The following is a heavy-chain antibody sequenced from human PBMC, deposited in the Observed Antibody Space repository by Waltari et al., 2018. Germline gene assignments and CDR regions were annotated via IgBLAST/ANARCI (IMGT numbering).Heavy chain of an antibody. J-gene: IGHJ4*02. Sequence: LESGGASVQPGGSLRLSCAASGFNVNDNTMSWVRQPPGKGLEWVSSLSNGNDVSYQSDSVKGRFTTPRDIGRNSIFLQMSGLGSEETAIYYCVREVGYTNSATWGQGTLVNVSP. CDR2: LSNGNDVS. CDR3: VREVGYTNSAT. D-gene: IGHD4-4*01. V-gene: IGHV3-23*01. CDR1: GFNVNDNT.